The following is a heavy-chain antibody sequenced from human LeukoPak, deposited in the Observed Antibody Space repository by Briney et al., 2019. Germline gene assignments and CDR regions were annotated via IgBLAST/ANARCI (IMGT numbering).Heavy chain of an antibody. CDR2: ISGSDDRI. D-gene: IGHD3-10*01. CDR1: GFTFSSYA. Sequence: GGSLRLSCAASGFTFSSYAMSWVRQAPGKGLEWVSTISGSDDRIFYADSVKGRYTISRDDSKNTLYLQMNSLRAEDTAVYYCAKLIWFGESPNWFDPWGQGTLVTVSS. CDR3: AKLIWFGESPNWFDP. J-gene: IGHJ5*02. V-gene: IGHV3-23*01.